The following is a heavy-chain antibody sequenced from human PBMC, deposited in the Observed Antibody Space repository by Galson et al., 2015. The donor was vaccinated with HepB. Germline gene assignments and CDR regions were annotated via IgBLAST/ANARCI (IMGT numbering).Heavy chain of an antibody. D-gene: IGHD2-2*02. CDR3: ASGHNAAIKTSPLDY. Sequence: SLRLSCAASGFTVSSNYMSWVRQAPGKGLEWVSVIYSGGSTYYADSVKGRFTISRDNSKNTLYLQMNSLRAEDTAVYYCASGHNAAIKTSPLDYWGQGTLVTVSS. J-gene: IGHJ4*02. CDR2: IYSGGST. V-gene: IGHV3-66*01. CDR1: GFTVSSNY.